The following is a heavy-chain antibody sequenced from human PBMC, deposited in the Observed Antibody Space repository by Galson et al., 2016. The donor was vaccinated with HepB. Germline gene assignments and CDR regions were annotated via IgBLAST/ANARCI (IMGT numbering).Heavy chain of an antibody. CDR2: MSPGKFDI. CDR3: ARQPHYDILTGYWFDS. V-gene: IGHV5-51*01. CDR1: GYIFTTYW. J-gene: IGHJ5*01. Sequence: QSGAEVKKPGESQKNSCKASGYIFTTYWIAWVRQMSGKGLEWMGIMSPGKFDIQYRPSFQGQVTISADKATTTAYLQLSSLKASDTAMDYCARQPHYDILTGYWFDSWGQGTLVTVSS. D-gene: IGHD3-9*01.